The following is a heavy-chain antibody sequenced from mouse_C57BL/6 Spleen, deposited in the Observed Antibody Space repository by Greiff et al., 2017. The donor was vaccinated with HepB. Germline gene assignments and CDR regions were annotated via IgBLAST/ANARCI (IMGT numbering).Heavy chain of an antibody. CDR1: GYTFTSYG. D-gene: IGHD1-1*01. J-gene: IGHJ1*03. V-gene: IGHV1-81*01. Sequence: VQLQQSGAELARPGASVKLSCKASGYTFTSYGISWVKQRTGQGLEWIGEIYPRSGNNYYNEKFKGKATLTADKSSSTAYMELRSLTSEDSAVYFCARSDYYGSRKYFDVWGTGTTVTVSS. CDR3: ARSDYYGSRKYFDV. CDR2: IYPRSGNN.